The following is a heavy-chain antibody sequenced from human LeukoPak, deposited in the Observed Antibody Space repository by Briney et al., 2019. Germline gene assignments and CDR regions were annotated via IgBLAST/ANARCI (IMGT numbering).Heavy chain of an antibody. CDR1: GFTFSSYG. J-gene: IGHJ4*02. Sequence: GGSLRLSCAASGFTFSSYGMHWVRQAPGKGLEWVAVMWYDGSNKYYADSVKGRFTISRDNSKNTLYLQMHSLRTEDTAVYYCSKGPSSTWYYFDYWGQGTLVTVSS. V-gene: IGHV3-30*02. CDR3: SKGPSSTWYYFDY. CDR2: MWYDGSNK. D-gene: IGHD6-13*01.